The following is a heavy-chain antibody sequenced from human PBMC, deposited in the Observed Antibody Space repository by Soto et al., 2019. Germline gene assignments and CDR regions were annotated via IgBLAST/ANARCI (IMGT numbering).Heavy chain of an antibody. CDR1: GGTFSSYA. J-gene: IGHJ4*02. D-gene: IGHD2-2*01. CDR3: ASALVPTADGELWYGEHFDY. V-gene: IGHV1-69*12. CDR2: IIPIFGTA. Sequence: QVQLVQSGAEVKKPGSSVKVSCKASGGTFSSYAISWVRQAPGQGLEWMGGIIPIFGTANYAQKFQGRVTITADDPTSTAYMELSSLRSEDTAVYYCASALVPTADGELWYGEHFDYWGQGTLVTVSS.